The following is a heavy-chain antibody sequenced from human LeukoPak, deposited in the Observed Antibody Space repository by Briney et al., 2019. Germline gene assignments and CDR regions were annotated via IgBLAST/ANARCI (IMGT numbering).Heavy chain of an antibody. J-gene: IGHJ4*02. CDR3: ASGSNTWSTMGLYFDH. Sequence: GGSLRLSCAASGFTFGSYAMSWVRQAPGKGLEWVANINHDGSEKFYVDSVKGRFTISRDNAKNSVFLRMSSLRADESAVYYCASGSNTWSTMGLYFDHWGQGALVTVSS. CDR1: GFTFGSYA. V-gene: IGHV3-7*01. CDR2: INHDGSEK. D-gene: IGHD6-13*01.